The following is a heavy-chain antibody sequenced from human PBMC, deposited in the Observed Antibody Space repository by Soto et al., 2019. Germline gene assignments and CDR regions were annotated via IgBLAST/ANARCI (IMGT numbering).Heavy chain of an antibody. Sequence: GGSLRLSCAASGFTFSSYAMSWVRQAPGKGLEWVSAISGSGGSTYYADSVKGRFTISRDNSKNTLYLQMNSLRAEDTAVYYCAKDLEGPIVVQLDVWGQGTTVTVCS. CDR3: AKDLEGPIVVQLDV. CDR1: GFTFSSYA. CDR2: ISGSGGST. J-gene: IGHJ6*02. D-gene: IGHD2-2*01. V-gene: IGHV3-23*01.